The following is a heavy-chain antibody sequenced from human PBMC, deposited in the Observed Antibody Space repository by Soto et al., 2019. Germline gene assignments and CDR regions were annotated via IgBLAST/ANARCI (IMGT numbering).Heavy chain of an antibody. D-gene: IGHD3-3*01. CDR2: ISWNSGSI. CDR3: AKDISGIYDFWSGLDYDY. Sequence: PGGSLRLSCAASGFTFDDYAMHWVRQAPGKGLEWVSGISWNSGSIGYADSVKGRFTISRDNAKNSLYLQMNSLRAEDTALYYCAKDISGIYDFWSGLDYDYWGQGTLVTVSS. CDR1: GFTFDDYA. J-gene: IGHJ4*02. V-gene: IGHV3-9*01.